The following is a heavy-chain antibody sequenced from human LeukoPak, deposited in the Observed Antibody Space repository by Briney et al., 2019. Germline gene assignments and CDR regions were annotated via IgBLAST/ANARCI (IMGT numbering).Heavy chain of an antibody. V-gene: IGHV1-69*13. CDR3: ARGMDVVVPAALDY. CDR2: IIPIFGTA. Sequence: GASVKVSCKASGGTFISYAISWVRQAPGQGLEWMGGIIPIFGTANYAQKFQDRVTITADETTSTDYMELSSLRSGDTAVYYCARGMDVVVPAALDYWGQGTLVTVSS. J-gene: IGHJ4*02. CDR1: GGTFISYA. D-gene: IGHD2-2*01.